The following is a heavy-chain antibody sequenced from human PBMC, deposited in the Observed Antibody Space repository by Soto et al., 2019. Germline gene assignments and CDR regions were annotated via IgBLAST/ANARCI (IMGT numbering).Heavy chain of an antibody. CDR2: ISSSGSNI. D-gene: IGHD6-13*01. V-gene: IGHV3-48*03. CDR1: GFTFSSYD. J-gene: IGHJ5*02. Sequence: GGSLSLSCAASGFTFSSYDMNWCRQAPGKGLEWVSYISSSGSNIYYADSVKRRFTISRDNAKNSLYLQMNSLRAEDTAVYYCAGVGAAALDPWGQGTLVTVSS. CDR3: AGVGAAALDP.